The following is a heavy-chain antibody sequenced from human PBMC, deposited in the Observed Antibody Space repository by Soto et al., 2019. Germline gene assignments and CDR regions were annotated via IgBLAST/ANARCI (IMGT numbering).Heavy chain of an antibody. V-gene: IGHV3-30*18. D-gene: IGHD3-22*01. CDR2: ISYDGSNK. CDR1: GFTFSSYG. CDR3: AKARAYYYDSSSLGDY. Sequence: GGSLRLSCAASGFTFSSYGMHWVRQAPGKGLEWVAVISYDGSNKYYADSVKGRFTISRDNSKNTLYLQMNSLRAEDTAVYYCAKARAYYYDSSSLGDYWGQGTQVTVSS. J-gene: IGHJ4*02.